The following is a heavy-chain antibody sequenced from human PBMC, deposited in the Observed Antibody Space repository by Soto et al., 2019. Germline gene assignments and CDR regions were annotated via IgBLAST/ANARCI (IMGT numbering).Heavy chain of an antibody. D-gene: IGHD1-26*01. V-gene: IGHV1-24*01. CDR3: ATRDPSMYSGSYGVFDY. Sequence: ASVKVSCKASGGTFSSYAISWVRQAPGKGLEWMGGFDPEDGETIYAQKFEGRVTMTEDTSTDTAYMELSSLRSEDTAVYYCATRDPSMYSGSYGVFDYWGQGTLVTVSS. CDR2: FDPEDGET. CDR1: GGTFSSYA. J-gene: IGHJ4*02.